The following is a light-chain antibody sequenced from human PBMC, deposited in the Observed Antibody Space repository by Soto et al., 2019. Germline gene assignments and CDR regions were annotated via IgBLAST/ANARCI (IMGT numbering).Light chain of an antibody. V-gene: IGKV1-39*01. CDR3: QQSYSTLLIT. CDR1: QSISSY. Sequence: DIKMTQSPSSLSASVGDRVTITCRASQSISSYLNWYQQKPGKAPKLLIYAASSLQSGVPSRFSGSGSGTDFTLTISSLQPEDFATYYCQQSYSTLLITFGQGTRLEIK. CDR2: AAS. J-gene: IGKJ5*01.